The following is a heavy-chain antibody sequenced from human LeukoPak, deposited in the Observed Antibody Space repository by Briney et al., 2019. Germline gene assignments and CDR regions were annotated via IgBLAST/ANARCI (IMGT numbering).Heavy chain of an antibody. D-gene: IGHD3-10*01. CDR2: IYNSGST. CDR3: ARAIWYGSGTTAFDY. CDR1: GGSLSSYY. V-gene: IGHV4-4*07. J-gene: IGHJ4*02. Sequence: SETLSLTCPVSGGSLSSYYWSWIRQPAGKGLEWIGRIYNSGSTNYNTNYNPTLTSRVTMSVYTSKNQFSLKLNSVSAADTAVYFCARAIWYGSGTTAFDYWGQGTLVTVSP.